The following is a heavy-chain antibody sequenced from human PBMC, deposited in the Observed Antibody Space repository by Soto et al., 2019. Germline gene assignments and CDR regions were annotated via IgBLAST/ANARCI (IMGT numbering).Heavy chain of an antibody. J-gene: IGHJ6*03. CDR3: ARRGEKKYYDFWSGYLSPDYYYYYYMDV. D-gene: IGHD3-3*01. V-gene: IGHV1-8*02. Sequence: ASVKVSCKASAYTFSSADINWVRQATGQGLEWMGWMNPNSGNTGYAQKFQGRVTMTRNTSISTAYMELSSLRSEDTAVYYCARRGEKKYYDFWSGYLSPDYYYYYYMDVWGKGTTVTVSS. CDR1: AYTFSSAD. CDR2: MNPNSGNT.